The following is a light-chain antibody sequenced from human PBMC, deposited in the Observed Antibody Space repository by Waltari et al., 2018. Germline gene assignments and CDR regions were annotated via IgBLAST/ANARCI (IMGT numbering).Light chain of an antibody. V-gene: IGKV1-12*01. CDR1: QDINNF. J-gene: IGKJ4*01. Sequence: DIQMTQSPSFVFASVGDRVTITCRASQDINNFLAWYQQKPGKAPYLLIYGASVLQSGVPARFSGSGSRTNFTLTINSLQPEDFATYFCQQANSFVPLTFGGGTRVQIK. CDR2: GAS. CDR3: QQANSFVPLT.